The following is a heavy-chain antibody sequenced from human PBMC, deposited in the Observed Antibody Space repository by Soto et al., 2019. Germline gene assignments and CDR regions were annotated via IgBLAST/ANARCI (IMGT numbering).Heavy chain of an antibody. J-gene: IGHJ4*02. Sequence: SETRSRTCTVSGGSISSGDYYWIWIRQPPGKVLEWIGYIYYSGSTYYNPSLKSRVTISVDTSKNQFSLKLSSVTAADTAVYYCASNIVVVPAAIYWGQGTLVTVSS. CDR2: IYYSGST. V-gene: IGHV4-30-4*01. CDR1: GGSISSGDYY. CDR3: ASNIVVVPAAIY. D-gene: IGHD2-2*01.